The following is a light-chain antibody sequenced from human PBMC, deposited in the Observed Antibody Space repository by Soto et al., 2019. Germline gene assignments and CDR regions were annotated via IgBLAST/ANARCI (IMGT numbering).Light chain of an antibody. J-gene: IGKJ4*01. CDR3: QQYYSYPLT. CDR2: AAS. V-gene: IGKV1-8*01. CDR1: QGISSY. Sequence: AIRMTQSPSSFSASTGDRVTITCQASQGISSYLAWYQQKPGKAPKLMIYAASTLQSGVPSRFSGSGSGTDCTLTISCLQSEDFATYYCQQYYSYPLTFGGGTKVDIK.